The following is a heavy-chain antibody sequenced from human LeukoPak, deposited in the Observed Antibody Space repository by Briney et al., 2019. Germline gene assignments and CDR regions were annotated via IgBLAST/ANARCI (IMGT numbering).Heavy chain of an antibody. CDR2: VSDSGIT. Sequence: SETPSLTCSVSGGSISSYYCSWIRQPPGKGLEWVGYVSDSGITNYNPSLTSRVTISADTSKNQFFLKLTSVTAADTAVYYCARHRSPYYYGMDVWGQGTTVTVSS. V-gene: IGHV4-59*08. J-gene: IGHJ6*02. CDR3: ARHRSPYYYGMDV. CDR1: GGSISSYY.